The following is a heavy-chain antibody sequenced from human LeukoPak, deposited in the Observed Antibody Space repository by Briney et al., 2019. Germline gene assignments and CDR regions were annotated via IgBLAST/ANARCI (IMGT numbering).Heavy chain of an antibody. D-gene: IGHD3-3*01. CDR2: IIPIFGTA. CDR1: GGTFSSYA. Sequence: ASVKVSCKASGGTFSSYAISWVRQAPGQGLEWMGGIIPIFGTASYAQEFQGRVTITADESTSTAYMELSSLRSDDTAVYYCARDRNDFWSGYYTGGGDNWFDPWGQGTLVTVSS. J-gene: IGHJ5*02. V-gene: IGHV1-69*13. CDR3: ARDRNDFWSGYYTGGGDNWFDP.